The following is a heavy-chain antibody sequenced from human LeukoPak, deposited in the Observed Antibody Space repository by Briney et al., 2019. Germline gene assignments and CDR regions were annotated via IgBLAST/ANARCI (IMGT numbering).Heavy chain of an antibody. CDR3: AKDGVIISLVDY. CDR2: ISGSGGT. D-gene: IGHD3-3*01. J-gene: IGHJ4*02. Sequence: GGSLRLSCAASGFTFSSYAMSWVRQAPGKGLEWVSAISGSGGTYYADSVKGRFTISRDNSKNTLYLQMNSLRAEDTAVYYCAKDGVIISLVDYWGQGTLVTVSS. V-gene: IGHV3-23*01. CDR1: GFTFSSYA.